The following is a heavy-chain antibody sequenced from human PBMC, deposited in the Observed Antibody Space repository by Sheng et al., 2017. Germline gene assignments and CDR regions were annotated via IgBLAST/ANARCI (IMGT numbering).Heavy chain of an antibody. CDR3: ARDHDSFVSSSSGDY. V-gene: IGHV1-69*13. J-gene: IGHJ4*02. D-gene: IGHD6-6*01. Sequence: QVQLVQSGAEVKKPGASVKVSCKASGYTFTSYGISWVRQAPGQGLEWMGGIIPIFGTANYAQKFQGRVTITADESTSTAYMELSSLRSEDTAVYYCARDHDSFVSSSSGDYWGQGTLVTVSS. CDR1: GYTFTSYG. CDR2: IIPIFGTA.